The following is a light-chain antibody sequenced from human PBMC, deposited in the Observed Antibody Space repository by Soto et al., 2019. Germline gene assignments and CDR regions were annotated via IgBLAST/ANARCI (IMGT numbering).Light chain of an antibody. J-gene: IGKJ1*01. CDR1: QTLSTW. V-gene: IGKV1-5*03. CDR3: LQHNDSSPWT. CDR2: RAS. Sequence: DIQMTQSPSTLSASVGDRVTITCRASQTLSTWLAWYQQKTGKAPKLLLYRASSLESGVPARCSGSGGGTEFTLTISSLQPDEYATYYYLQHNDSSPWTFGQGTKVEIK.